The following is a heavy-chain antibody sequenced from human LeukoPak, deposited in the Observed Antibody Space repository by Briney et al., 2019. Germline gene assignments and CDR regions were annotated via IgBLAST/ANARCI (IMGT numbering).Heavy chain of an antibody. CDR3: ARNRYFDWLSTAFDY. CDR2: IHYSGST. Sequence: SETLSLTCTVSGGSITSSSYHWGWIRQPPGKGLEWIGSIHYSGSTNYNPSLKSRVTISVDTSKNQFSLKLSSVTAADTAVYYCARNRYFDWLSTAFDYWGQGTLVTVSS. V-gene: IGHV4-39*07. CDR1: GGSITSSSYH. J-gene: IGHJ4*02. D-gene: IGHD3-9*01.